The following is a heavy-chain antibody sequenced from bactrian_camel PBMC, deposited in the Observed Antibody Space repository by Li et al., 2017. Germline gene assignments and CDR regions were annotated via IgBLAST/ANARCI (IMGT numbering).Heavy chain of an antibody. CDR1: GYTFSSGC. Sequence: VQLVESGGGSVQAGGSLRLSCAASGYTFSSGCMGWFRQVPGDEREGVAAVDADGSTAYADSVKGRFTISISKDSAKKSVYLEMNHLKPEDTAMYYCAADPHCFESRGFIESPMTGDQALGVTWGRGTQVTVS. V-gene: IGHV3S53*01. D-gene: IGHD3*01. J-gene: IGHJ4*01. CDR3: AADPHCFESRGFIESPMTGDQALGVT. CDR2: VDADGST.